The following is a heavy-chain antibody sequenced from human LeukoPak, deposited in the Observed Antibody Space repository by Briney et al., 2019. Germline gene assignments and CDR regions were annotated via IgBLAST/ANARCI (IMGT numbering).Heavy chain of an antibody. V-gene: IGHV3-53*01. Sequence: GGSLRLSCAASGFTVSSNCMSWVRRAPGKGLEWVSVIYSGGSTYYADSVKGRFTISRDNSKNTLYLQMNSLRAEDTAVYYCARERAISMDVWGQGTTVTVSS. CDR3: ARERAISMDV. CDR1: GFTVSSNC. CDR2: IYSGGST. J-gene: IGHJ6*02. D-gene: IGHD5-12*01.